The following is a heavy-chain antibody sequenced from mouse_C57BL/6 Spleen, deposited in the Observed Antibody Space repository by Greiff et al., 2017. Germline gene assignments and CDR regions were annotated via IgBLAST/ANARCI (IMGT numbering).Heavy chain of an antibody. J-gene: IGHJ3*01. V-gene: IGHV3-6*01. Sequence: EVKLQESGPGLVKPSQSLSLTCSVTGYSITSGYYWNWIRQFPGNKLEWMGYISYNGSNNYNQSLKNRISITLDTSKNQFFLKLNYVTTEDTATYYCARDNDYYDPLAWFAYWGQGTLVTVSA. D-gene: IGHD2-4*01. CDR3: ARDNDYYDPLAWFAY. CDR1: GYSITSGYY. CDR2: ISYNGSN.